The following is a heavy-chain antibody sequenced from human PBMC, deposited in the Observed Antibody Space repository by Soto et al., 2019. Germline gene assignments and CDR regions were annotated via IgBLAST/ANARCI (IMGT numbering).Heavy chain of an antibody. J-gene: IGHJ1*01. CDR3: AKGGAPQVVAAYFQH. CDR1: GFTFSSYA. D-gene: IGHD2-15*01. V-gene: IGHV3-23*01. CDR2: ISGSGGST. Sequence: GGSLRLSCAASGFTFSSYAMSWVRQAPGKGLEWVSAISGSGGSTYYADSVKGRFTISRDNSKNTLYLQMNSLRAEDTAVYYCAKGGAPQVVAAYFQHWGQGTLVTVSS.